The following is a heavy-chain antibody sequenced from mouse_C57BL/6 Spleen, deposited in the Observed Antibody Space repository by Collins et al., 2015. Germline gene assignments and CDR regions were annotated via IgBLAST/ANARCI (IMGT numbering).Heavy chain of an antibody. CDR2: FNPNNGGT. Sequence: EVQLQRSGPEVVKPGASVKMSCRASEYTFTDYNIHWVKQSHGKSLEWIGSFNPNNGGTSHNQKFRGKATLTVHKSSSTAYMELRSLTSEDSAVYYCARGGLTTIIVPGALDCWGQGTSVTVSS. CDR1: EYTFTDYN. V-gene: IGHV1-22*01. D-gene: IGHD2-4*01. J-gene: IGHJ4*01. CDR3: ARGGLTTIIVPGALDC.